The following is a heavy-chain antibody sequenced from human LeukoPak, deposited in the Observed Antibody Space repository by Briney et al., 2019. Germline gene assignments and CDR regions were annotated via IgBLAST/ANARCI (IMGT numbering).Heavy chain of an antibody. D-gene: IGHD4-17*01. J-gene: IGHJ6*03. CDR3: ARVRTTVTTVWGPASYYMDV. CDR2: INHSGST. CDR1: GGSFSGYY. V-gene: IGHV4-34*01. Sequence: PSETLSLTCAVYGGSFSGYYWSWIRQPPGKGLEWIGEINHSGSTNYNPSLKSRVTISVDTSKNQFSLKLSSVTAADTAVYYCARVRTTVTTVWGPASYYMDVWGKGTTVTVSS.